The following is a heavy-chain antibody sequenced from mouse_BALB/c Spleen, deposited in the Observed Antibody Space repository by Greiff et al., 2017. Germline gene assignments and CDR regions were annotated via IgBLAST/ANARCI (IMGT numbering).Heavy chain of an antibody. CDR3: ARPSSYGNYPSYFDV. CDR1: GYTFTDYA. Sequence: VQLQQSGAELVRPGVSVKISCKGSGYTFTDYAMHWVKQSHAKSLEWIGVISTYYGDASYNQKFKGKATMTVDKSSSTAYMELARLTSEDSAIYYCARPSSYGNYPSYFDVWGAGTTVTVSS. D-gene: IGHD2-1*01. CDR2: ISTYYGDA. J-gene: IGHJ1*01. V-gene: IGHV1S137*01.